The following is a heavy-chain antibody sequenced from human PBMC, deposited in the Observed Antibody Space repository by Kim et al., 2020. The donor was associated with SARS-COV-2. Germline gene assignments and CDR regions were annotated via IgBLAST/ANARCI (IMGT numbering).Heavy chain of an antibody. CDR1: GYTFTSYA. Sequence: ASVKVSCKASGYTFTSYAMHWVRQAPGQRLEWMGWINAGNGNTKYSQKFQGRVTITRDTSASTAYMELSSLRSEDTAVYYCARAATFGPLLWFGELGELGYWGQGTLVTVSS. D-gene: IGHD3-10*01. CDR3: ARAATFGPLLWFGELGELGY. J-gene: IGHJ4*02. V-gene: IGHV1-3*01. CDR2: INAGNGNT.